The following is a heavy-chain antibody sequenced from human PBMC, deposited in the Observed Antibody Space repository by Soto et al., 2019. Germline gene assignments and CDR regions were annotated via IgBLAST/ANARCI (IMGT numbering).Heavy chain of an antibody. CDR3: AKHYDNWDYYCGMDV. CDR1: GGTFSSYA. Sequence: QVQLVQSGAEVKKPGSSVKVSCKASGGTFSSYAISWVRQAPGQGLEWMGGIIPIFGTADYAQKFQGRVTINAEESTSTAYMELSSLRSEDTAVYYCAKHYDNWDYYCGMDVWGQGTTVTVSS. V-gene: IGHV1-69*12. J-gene: IGHJ6*02. CDR2: IIPIFGTA. D-gene: IGHD3-22*01.